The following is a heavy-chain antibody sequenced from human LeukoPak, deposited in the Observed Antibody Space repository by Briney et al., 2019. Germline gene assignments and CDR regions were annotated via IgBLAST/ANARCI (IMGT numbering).Heavy chain of an antibody. CDR2: INWNGGST. D-gene: IGHD6-13*01. CDR3: ARVDSSSWAS. V-gene: IGHV3-20*04. Sequence: GGSLRLSCAAYGFTFDDYGMSWVRQAPGKGLEWVSGINWNGGSTGYADSVKGRLTISRDNAKNSLYLQMNSLRAEDTALYYCARVDSSSWASWGQGTLVTVSS. J-gene: IGHJ4*02. CDR1: GFTFDDYG.